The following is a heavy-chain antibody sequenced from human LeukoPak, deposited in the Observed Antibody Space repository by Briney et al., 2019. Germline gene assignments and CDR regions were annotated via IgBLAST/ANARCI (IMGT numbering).Heavy chain of an antibody. Sequence: QPGRSLRLSCAASGFTFRSYGMHWVRQVPGKGLEWVAVLSYDGTNKHYVDSVKGRFTISRDNSKNTLYLQMNSLRVEDTAVYYCARSGDMGLVMIRYFDLWGRGTLVTVSS. J-gene: IGHJ2*01. CDR3: ARSGDMGLVMIRYFDL. CDR2: LSYDGTNK. V-gene: IGHV3-30*03. CDR1: GFTFRSYG. D-gene: IGHD3-9*01.